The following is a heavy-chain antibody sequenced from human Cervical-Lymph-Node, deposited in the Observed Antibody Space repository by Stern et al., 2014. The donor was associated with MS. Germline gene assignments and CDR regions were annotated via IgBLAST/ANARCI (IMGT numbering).Heavy chain of an antibody. D-gene: IGHD3-22*01. Sequence: VQLVQSGAEVKKPGASVKVSCKASGYTFTSYYMHWVRQAPGQGLEWMGIINPSGGSTSYAQKFQGRATMTRDTSTSTVYMELSSLRSEDTAVYYCARDYYDSSGYSHSPPWGQGTLVTVSS. CDR3: ARDYYDSSGYSHSPP. J-gene: IGHJ5*02. V-gene: IGHV1-46*01. CDR2: INPSGGST. CDR1: GYTFTSYY.